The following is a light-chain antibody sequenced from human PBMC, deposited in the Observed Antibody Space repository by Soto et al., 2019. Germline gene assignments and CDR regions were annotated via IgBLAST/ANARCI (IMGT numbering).Light chain of an antibody. CDR2: HAS. Sequence: IQLTQSPSTLPASVGDRVTLTCRASQRISNWLAWYLQKPGTAPKLLIYHASILETAVPSRFSGNGSGTEFTLTISSLQPGDFATYYCQQYNSYAFGQGSRGEIK. V-gene: IGKV1-5*01. J-gene: IGKJ1*01. CDR1: QRISNW. CDR3: QQYNSYA.